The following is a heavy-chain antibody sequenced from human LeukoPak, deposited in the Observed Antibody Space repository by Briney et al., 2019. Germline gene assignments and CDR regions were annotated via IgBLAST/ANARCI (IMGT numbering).Heavy chain of an antibody. CDR3: ASYPKYYGSEGWVAFDI. V-gene: IGHV4-34*01. J-gene: IGHJ3*02. D-gene: IGHD3-10*01. CDR2: INHSGST. CDR1: GGSFSGYY. Sequence: SETLSLTCAVYGGSFSGYYWSWIRQPPGKGLEWIGEINHSGSTNYNPSLKSRVTISVDTSKNQFSLKLSSVTAADTAVYYCASYPKYYGSEGWVAFDIWGLGTMVTVSS.